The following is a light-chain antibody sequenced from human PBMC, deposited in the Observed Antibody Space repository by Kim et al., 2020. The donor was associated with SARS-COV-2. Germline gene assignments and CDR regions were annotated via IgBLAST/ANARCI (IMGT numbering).Light chain of an antibody. CDR3: SSYTSSSPYV. CDR1: SSDVGGYYY. Sequence: QSALTQPASVSGTPGQSITISCTGISSDVGGYYYVSWYQQLPGKAPKLMVYDVTNRPSGVSNRFSGSKFGNTASLTISGLQAEDEADYYCSSYTSSSPYVFGTGTKVTVL. V-gene: IGLV2-14*03. J-gene: IGLJ1*01. CDR2: DVT.